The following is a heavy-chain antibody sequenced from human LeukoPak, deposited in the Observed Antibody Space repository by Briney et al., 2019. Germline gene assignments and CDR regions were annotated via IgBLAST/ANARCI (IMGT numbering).Heavy chain of an antibody. Sequence: PSETLSFTCTVSGGSISSSSYYWGWIRQPPGKGLEWIGSISYSRSTYYNPSLKSRVTISVDTSKNHFSLRLSSVTAADTAVYYCARYYSDAKFDYWGQGTLVTVSS. J-gene: IGHJ4*02. CDR3: ARYYSDAKFDY. CDR2: ISYSRST. V-gene: IGHV4-39*02. CDR1: GGSISSSSYY. D-gene: IGHD3-22*01.